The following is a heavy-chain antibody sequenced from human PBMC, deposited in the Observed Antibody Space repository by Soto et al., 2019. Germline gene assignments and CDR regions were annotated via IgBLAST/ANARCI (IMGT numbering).Heavy chain of an antibody. CDR3: ARFADYGRY. V-gene: IGHV3-7*05. Sequence: EVQLVESGGGLVQPGGSLRLSCAASGFTFSNFWMAWVRQAPGKGLEWVANIKEDGSEKHYVDSAKGRFSISRDNAKNSLDLQMNSLTAEDTAVYYCARFADYGRYWGQGTLVTVSS. CDR1: GFTFSNFW. D-gene: IGHD4-17*01. CDR2: IKEDGSEK. J-gene: IGHJ4*02.